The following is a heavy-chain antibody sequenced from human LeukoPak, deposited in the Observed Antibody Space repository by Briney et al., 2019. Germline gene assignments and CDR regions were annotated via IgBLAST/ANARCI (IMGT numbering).Heavy chain of an antibody. Sequence: GGSLRLSCAASGFTFSSYSMNWVRQAPGKGLEWVAVISYDGSNKYYADSVKGRFTISRDNSKNTLYLQMNSLRAEDTAVYYCARDNMGFDYWGQGTLVTVYS. V-gene: IGHV3-30*03. CDR1: GFTFSSYS. D-gene: IGHD2/OR15-2a*01. CDR3: ARDNMGFDY. CDR2: ISYDGSNK. J-gene: IGHJ4*02.